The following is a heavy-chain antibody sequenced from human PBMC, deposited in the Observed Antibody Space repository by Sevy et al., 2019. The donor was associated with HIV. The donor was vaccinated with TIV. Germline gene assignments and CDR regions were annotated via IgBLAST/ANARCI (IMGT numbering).Heavy chain of an antibody. J-gene: IGHJ3*02. D-gene: IGHD6-19*01. CDR1: GFIFSSYS. CDR3: ASHIAVATHDAFDI. V-gene: IGHV3-21*01. Sequence: GESLKISCAASGFIFSSYSMNWVLQAPGKGLEWVSSISSSSSYIYYADSVKGRFTISRDNAKNSLYLQMNSLRAEDTAVYYCASHIAVATHDAFDIWGQGTMVTVSS. CDR2: ISSSSSYI.